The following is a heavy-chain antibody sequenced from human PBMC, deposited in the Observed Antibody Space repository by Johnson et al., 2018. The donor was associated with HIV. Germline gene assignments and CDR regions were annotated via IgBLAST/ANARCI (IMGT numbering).Heavy chain of an antibody. CDR2: IKEDGSEK. CDR3: ARPIARGASDI. D-gene: IGHD3-10*01. Sequence: VQLVESGGGLVKPGGSLRLSCAASGFIFSDYYLTWIRQAPGKGLQWVANIKEDGSEKYYVDSVRGRFTICRDNAKNSLYLQMNSLRVEDTAVYYCARPIARGASDIWGQGTMVTVSS. CDR1: GFIFSDYY. J-gene: IGHJ3*02. V-gene: IGHV3-7*05.